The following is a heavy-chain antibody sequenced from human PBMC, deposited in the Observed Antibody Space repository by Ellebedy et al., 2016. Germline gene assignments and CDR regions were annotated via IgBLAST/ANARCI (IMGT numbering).Heavy chain of an antibody. D-gene: IGHD6-13*01. J-gene: IGHJ3*02. CDR3: ASPRIAAAFDAFDI. CDR2: INPNSGGT. CDR1: GYTFTGYY. Sequence: ASVKVSXKASGYTFTGYYMHWVRQAPGQGLEWMGWINPNSGGTNYAQKFQGRVTMTRDTSISTAYMELSRLRSDDTAVYYCASPRIAAAFDAFDIWGQGTMVTVSS. V-gene: IGHV1-2*02.